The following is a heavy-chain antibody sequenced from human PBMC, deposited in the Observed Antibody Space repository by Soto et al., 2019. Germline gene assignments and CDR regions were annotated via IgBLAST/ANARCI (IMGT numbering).Heavy chain of an antibody. CDR1: GYTFTSYG. CDR2: ISAYNGNT. Sequence: ASVEVCCKASGYTFTSYGMIWVRQAPGQGLEWMGWISAYNGNTNYAQKLQGRVTMTTDTSTSTAYMELRSLRSDDTAVYYCARDKCTNGVCYPDDAFDIWGQGTMVTVSS. J-gene: IGHJ3*02. CDR3: ARDKCTNGVCYPDDAFDI. V-gene: IGHV1-18*01. D-gene: IGHD2-8*01.